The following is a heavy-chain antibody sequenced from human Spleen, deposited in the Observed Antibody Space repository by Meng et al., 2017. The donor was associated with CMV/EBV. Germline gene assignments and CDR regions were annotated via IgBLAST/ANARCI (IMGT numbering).Heavy chain of an antibody. CDR1: GGSISSYY. CDR3: ARVPRVVVVATTSRGAFDI. CDR2: IYYSGST. Sequence: GSLRLSCTVSGGSISSYYWSWIRQPPGKGLEWIGYIYYSGSTNYNPSLKSRVTISIDTSKNHFSLKLNSLTAADTAVYYCARVPRVVVVATTSRGAFDIWGQGTMVTVSS. J-gene: IGHJ3*02. V-gene: IGHV4-59*01. D-gene: IGHD2-15*01.